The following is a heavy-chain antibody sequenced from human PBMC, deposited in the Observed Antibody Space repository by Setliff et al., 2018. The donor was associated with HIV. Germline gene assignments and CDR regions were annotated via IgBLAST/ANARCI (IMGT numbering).Heavy chain of an antibody. D-gene: IGHD3-22*01. CDR3: ASRDTSRYFDDY. CDR1: GYSISSGYY. CDR2: IYLSGST. Sequence: SETLSLTCTVSGYSISSGYYWGWIRQTPGKVLEWIGSIYLSGSTYFNPSLKSRVSISTDTSKNQFSLKLTSVTAADTAVYYCASRDTSRYFDDYWGQGTLVTVSS. J-gene: IGHJ4*02. V-gene: IGHV4-38-2*02.